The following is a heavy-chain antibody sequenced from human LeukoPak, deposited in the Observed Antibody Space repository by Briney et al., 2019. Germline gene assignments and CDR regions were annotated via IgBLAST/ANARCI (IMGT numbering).Heavy chain of an antibody. CDR2: ISYDGSNK. CDR1: GFTFSSYA. CDR3: AKDVEDY. Sequence: GGSLRLSCAASGFTFSSYAMHWVRQAPGKGLEWVAVISYDGSNKYYADSVKGRFTISRDNSKNTLYLQMNSLRAEDTAVYYCAKDVEDYWGQGTLVTVSS. V-gene: IGHV3-30-3*01. J-gene: IGHJ4*02.